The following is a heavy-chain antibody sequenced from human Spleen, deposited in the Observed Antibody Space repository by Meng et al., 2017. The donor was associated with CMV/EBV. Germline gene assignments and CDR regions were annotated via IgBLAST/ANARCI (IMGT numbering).Heavy chain of an antibody. CDR2: INPSGGST. Sequence: ASVKVSCKASGYTFTSHYIHWVRQAPGQGLEWMGMINPSGGSTNLAQNFQGRVTMTSDTSTSTVYMEMSSLRPQDTAVYYCARMTTVTYDFDYWGQGTLVTVSS. D-gene: IGHD4-17*01. CDR1: GYTFTSHY. CDR3: ARMTTVTYDFDY. J-gene: IGHJ4*02. V-gene: IGHV1-46*01.